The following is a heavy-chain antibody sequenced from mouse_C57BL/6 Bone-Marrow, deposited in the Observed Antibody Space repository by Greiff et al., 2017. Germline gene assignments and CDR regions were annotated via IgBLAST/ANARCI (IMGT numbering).Heavy chain of an antibody. Sequence: VQLQQSGAELARPGASVKLSCKASGYTFTSYGISWVKQRTGQGLEWIGEIYPSSGNTYYNEKFKGKATLTADKSSSTAYMELRSLTSEDSAVYFCASPAFYSSYWYFDVWGTGTTVTVSS. CDR1: GYTFTSYG. J-gene: IGHJ1*03. D-gene: IGHD2-12*01. CDR2: IYPSSGNT. CDR3: ASPAFYSSYWYFDV. V-gene: IGHV1-81*01.